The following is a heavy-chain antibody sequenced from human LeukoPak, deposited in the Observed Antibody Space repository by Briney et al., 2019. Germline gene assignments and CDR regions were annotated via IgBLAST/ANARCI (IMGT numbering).Heavy chain of an antibody. J-gene: IGHJ4*02. CDR2: IYHSGST. D-gene: IGHD4-17*01. CDR1: GGSISSSNW. CDR3: ARTTTVTTESFDY. Sequence: PSETLSLTCAVSGGSISSSNWWSWVRQPPGKGLEWIGEIYHSGSTNYNPPLKSRVTISVDKSKNQFPLKLSSVTAADTAVYYCARTTTVTTESFDYWGQGTLVTVSS. V-gene: IGHV4-4*02.